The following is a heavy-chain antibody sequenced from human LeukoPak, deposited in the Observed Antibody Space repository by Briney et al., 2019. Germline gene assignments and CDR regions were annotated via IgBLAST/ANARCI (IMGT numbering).Heavy chain of an antibody. Sequence: SSETLSLTCTVSGGSISSYYWSWIRQPPGKGLEWIGYIYYSGSTNYDPSLKSRVTISVDTSKNQFSLKLSSVTAADTAVYYCARGNLAYCGGDCYPLFDYWGQGTLVTVSS. V-gene: IGHV4-59*01. CDR1: GGSISSYY. D-gene: IGHD2-21*02. J-gene: IGHJ4*02. CDR3: ARGNLAYCGGDCYPLFDY. CDR2: IYYSGST.